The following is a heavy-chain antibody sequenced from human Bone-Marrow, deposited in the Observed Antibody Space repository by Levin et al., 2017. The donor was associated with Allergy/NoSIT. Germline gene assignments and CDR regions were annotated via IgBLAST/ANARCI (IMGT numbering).Heavy chain of an antibody. D-gene: IGHD3-10*01. CDR2: IYWDDDK. V-gene: IGHV2-5*02. CDR3: AHTQGFGDGSDFDS. J-gene: IGHJ4*02. CDR1: GFSLTKSGEG. Sequence: SGPTLVKPTQTLTLTCTFSGFSLTKSGEGVGWIRQPPGKAPEWLSVIYWDDDKRYSPSLKSRLTITKDTSKNQVVRTMTNMDPLDTATYYCAHTQGFGDGSDFDSWGQGNLVTVSS.